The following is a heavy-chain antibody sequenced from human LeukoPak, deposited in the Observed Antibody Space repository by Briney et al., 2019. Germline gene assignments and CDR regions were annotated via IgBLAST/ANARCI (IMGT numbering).Heavy chain of an antibody. CDR2: ISSSSSYI. J-gene: IGHJ4*02. V-gene: IGHV3-21*01. CDR3: ARVGGSYYPRYFDY. Sequence: PGGSLRLSCAASGFTFSSYGMNWVRQAPGKGLEWVSSISSSSSYIYYADSVKGRFTISRDNAKNSLYLQMNSLRAEDTAVYYCARVGGSYYPRYFDYWGQGTLVTVSS. D-gene: IGHD3-10*01. CDR1: GFTFSSYG.